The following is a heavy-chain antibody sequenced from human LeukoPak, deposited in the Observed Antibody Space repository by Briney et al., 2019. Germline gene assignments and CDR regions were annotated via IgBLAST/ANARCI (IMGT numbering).Heavy chain of an antibody. CDR3: ARVVAATESDY. D-gene: IGHD2-15*01. CDR1: GHTFTGYY. V-gene: IGHV1-2*02. J-gene: IGHJ4*02. CDR2: INPNSGGT. Sequence: ASVKVSCKASGHTFTGYYMHWVRQAPGQGLEWMGWINPNSGGTNHAQKFQGRVTMTRDTSISTAYMELSRLRSDDTAVYYCARVVAATESDYWGQGTLVTVSS.